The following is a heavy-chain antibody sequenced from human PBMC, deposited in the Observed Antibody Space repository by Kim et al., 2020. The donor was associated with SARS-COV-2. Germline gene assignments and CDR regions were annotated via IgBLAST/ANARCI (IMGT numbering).Heavy chain of an antibody. CDR3: AKDILYGSGSQKYYYYGMDV. J-gene: IGHJ6*02. V-gene: IGHV3-43*02. Sequence: GGSLRLSCAASGFTFDDYAMHWVRQAPGKGLEWVSLISGDGGSTYYADSVKGRFTISRDNSKNSLYLQMNSLRTEDTALYYCAKDILYGSGSQKYYYYGMDVWGQGTTVTVSS. CDR1: GFTFDDYA. D-gene: IGHD3-10*01. CDR2: ISGDGGST.